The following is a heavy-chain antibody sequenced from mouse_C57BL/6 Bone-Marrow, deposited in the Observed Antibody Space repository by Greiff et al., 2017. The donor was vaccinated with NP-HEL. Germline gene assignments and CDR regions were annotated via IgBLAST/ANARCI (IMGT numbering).Heavy chain of an antibody. V-gene: IGHV3-6*01. D-gene: IGHD2-5*01. CDR2: ISYDGSN. J-gene: IGHJ2*01. CDR3: ARANYSNLYYFDY. CDR1: GYSITSGYY. Sequence: EVKLQESGPGLVKPSQSLSLTCSVTGYSITSGYYWNWIRQFPGNKLEWMGYISYDGSNNYNPSLKNRISITRDTSKNQFFLKLNSVTTEDTATYYCARANYSNLYYFDYWGQGTTLTVSS.